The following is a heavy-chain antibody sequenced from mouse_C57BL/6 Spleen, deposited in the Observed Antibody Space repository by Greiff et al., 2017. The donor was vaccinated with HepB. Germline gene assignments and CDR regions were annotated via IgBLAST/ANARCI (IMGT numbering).Heavy chain of an antibody. CDR1: GYTFTSYW. J-gene: IGHJ4*01. CDR2: IYPSDSET. D-gene: IGHD4-1*01. Sequence: QVQLQQPGAELVRPGSSVKLSCKASGYTFTSYWMDWVKQRPGQGLEWIGNIYPSDSETHYNQKFKDKATLTVDKSSSTAYMQLSSLTSEDSAVYYCARGGLGLYAMDYWGQGTSVTVSS. CDR3: ARGGLGLYAMDY. V-gene: IGHV1-61*01.